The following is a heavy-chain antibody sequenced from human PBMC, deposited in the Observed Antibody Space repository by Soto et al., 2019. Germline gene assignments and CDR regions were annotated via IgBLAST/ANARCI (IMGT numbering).Heavy chain of an antibody. D-gene: IGHD3-3*01. V-gene: IGHV4-34*01. Sequence: SETLSLTCAVYGGSFSGYYWSWIRQPPGKGLEWIGEINHSGSTNYNPSLKSRVTISVDTSKNQFSLHLSSVTAAETAAYYCAGHCITVFGVATKAFDYWGQGTQVTVSS. J-gene: IGHJ4*02. CDR1: GGSFSGYY. CDR3: AGHCITVFGVATKAFDY. CDR2: INHSGST.